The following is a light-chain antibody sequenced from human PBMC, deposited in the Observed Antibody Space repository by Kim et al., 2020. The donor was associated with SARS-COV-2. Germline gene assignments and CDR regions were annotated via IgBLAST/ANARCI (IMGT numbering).Light chain of an antibody. Sequence: ELTQDPAVSVALGQTVRITCQGDSLRNYYASWYQQKPGQAPVFVIYGENNRPSGIPDRFSGSFSGNTASLTITGAQAEDEADYYCNCRDSSGNHLVFGGGTQLTVL. CDR2: GEN. CDR3: NCRDSSGNHLV. V-gene: IGLV3-19*01. CDR1: SLRNYY. J-gene: IGLJ2*01.